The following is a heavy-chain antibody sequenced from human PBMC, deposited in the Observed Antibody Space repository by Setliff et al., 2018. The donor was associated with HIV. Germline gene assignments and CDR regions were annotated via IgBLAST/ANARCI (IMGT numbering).Heavy chain of an antibody. CDR2: IYNSGRT. CDR1: GVSISSHY. V-gene: IGHV4-59*11. CDR3: ARARGIIIPYHYYVDV. D-gene: IGHD3-10*01. Sequence: PSETLSLTCTVSGVSISSHYWSWIRQPPGKGLEWIGYIYNSGRTNYNPSLTSRVTISVDTSKNQFSLKLSSVTAADTAVYYCARARGIIIPYHYYVDVWGKGTTVTVSS. J-gene: IGHJ6*03.